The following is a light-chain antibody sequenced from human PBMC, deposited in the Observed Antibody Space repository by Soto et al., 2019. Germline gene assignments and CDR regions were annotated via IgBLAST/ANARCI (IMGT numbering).Light chain of an antibody. CDR3: QQGHNWPLT. V-gene: IGKV3-15*01. CDR2: SAS. J-gene: IGKJ2*01. Sequence: EIAMTQSPATLSVSPGERATLSCRASQSISTELAWYQQIPGQPPRLLIYSASTRATGVPARFTGSGSGSEFTLTISGLQSEDFAFYYCQQGHNWPLTVGQGTRLEI. CDR1: QSISTE.